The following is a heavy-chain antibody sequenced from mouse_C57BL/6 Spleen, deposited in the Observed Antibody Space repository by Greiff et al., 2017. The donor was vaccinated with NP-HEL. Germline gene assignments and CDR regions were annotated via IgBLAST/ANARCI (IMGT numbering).Heavy chain of an antibody. CDR3: ARGGNYYGSSSFDY. J-gene: IGHJ2*01. CDR2: INPSSGYT. CDR1: GYTFTRYT. V-gene: IGHV1-4*01. Sequence: QVQLQQSGAELARPGASVKMSCKASGYTFTRYTMHWVKQRPGQGLEWIGYINPSSGYTKYNQKFKDKATLTADKSSSTAYMQLSSLTSEDSAVYYFARGGNYYGSSSFDYWGQGTTLTVSS. D-gene: IGHD1-1*01.